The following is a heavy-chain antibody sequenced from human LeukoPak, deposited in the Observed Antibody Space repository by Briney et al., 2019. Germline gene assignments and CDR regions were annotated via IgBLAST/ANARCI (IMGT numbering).Heavy chain of an antibody. V-gene: IGHV1-18*01. CDR3: ARERMGIAMTGYCFDS. CDR2: ISAYNGNT. Sequence: ASVKVSCKASGYSFTNNGISWVRRAPGQGLEWMGWISAYNGNTNSTQKFQGRVTMTTDTSTSTAYMELRGLRSDDTAVYYCARERMGIAMTGYCFDSWGQGTVVTVSS. CDR1: GYSFTNNG. J-gene: IGHJ4*02. D-gene: IGHD2-21*01.